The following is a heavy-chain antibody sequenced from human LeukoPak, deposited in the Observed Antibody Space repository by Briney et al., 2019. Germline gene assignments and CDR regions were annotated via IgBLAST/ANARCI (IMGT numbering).Heavy chain of an antibody. CDR1: GFSLSTSGVG. D-gene: IGHD6-19*01. CDR3: AHRLPGYISGWSQGNFDY. CDR2: IYWDDDK. Sequence: SGPTLVNPTQTLTLTCTFSGFSLSTSGVGVGWIRPPPVKALEWLALIYWDDDKRYSPSLNSRLTITKDTSKNQVVLTMTNMDPVDTATYYCAHRLPGYISGWSQGNFDYWGQGTLVTVSS. J-gene: IGHJ4*02. V-gene: IGHV2-5*02.